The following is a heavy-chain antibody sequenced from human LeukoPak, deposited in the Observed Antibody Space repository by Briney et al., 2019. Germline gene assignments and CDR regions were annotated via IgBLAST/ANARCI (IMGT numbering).Heavy chain of an antibody. CDR3: ARRYYSGSGSYPAHIDY. Sequence: SETLSLTCTVSGGSISDSNYFWGWIRQPPGKGLEWIGNIYYSGSISYNPSLKSRVTISVDTSKNQFSLKLSSVTAADTAVYYCARRYYSGSGSYPAHIDYWGQGTLVTVSS. D-gene: IGHD3-10*01. V-gene: IGHV4-39*01. CDR1: GGSISDSNYF. J-gene: IGHJ4*02. CDR2: IYYSGSI.